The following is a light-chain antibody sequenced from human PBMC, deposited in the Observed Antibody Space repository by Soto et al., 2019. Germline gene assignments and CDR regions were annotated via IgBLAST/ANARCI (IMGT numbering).Light chain of an antibody. CDR1: QDITNY. V-gene: IGKV1-33*01. J-gene: IGKJ2*02. CDR2: DAS. CDR3: QQFDSVPCT. Sequence: IQMTQSPSSLSASVGDRVTITCQASQDITNYLIWYQQKPGKAPKVLIYDASSLGTGVSSRLSGSGSGTHFTLTISSLQPEDIATYYCQQFDSVPCTFGQGTKLEIK.